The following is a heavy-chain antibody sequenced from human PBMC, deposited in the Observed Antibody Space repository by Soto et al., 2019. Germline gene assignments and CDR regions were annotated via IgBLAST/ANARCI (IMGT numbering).Heavy chain of an antibody. V-gene: IGHV5-51*01. CDR3: ARHPPHTAMSDYGLAV. J-gene: IGHJ6*02. Sequence: RGESLKISCKGSGYRFTSYWVVWVRQMPGKGLEWMGIIYPGDSDTRYSPSFQGQVTISADKSISTAYLQWSSLKASDTAMYYCARHPPHTAMSDYGLAVWGQGTTVTVSS. CDR1: GYRFTSYW. CDR2: IYPGDSDT. D-gene: IGHD5-18*01.